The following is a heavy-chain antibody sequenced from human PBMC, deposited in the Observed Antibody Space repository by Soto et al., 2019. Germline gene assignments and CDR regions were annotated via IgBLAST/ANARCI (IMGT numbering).Heavy chain of an antibody. V-gene: IGHV3-23*01. CDR2: IDYTGGTT. CDR3: AKDATRTDGWYYFDY. J-gene: IGHJ4*02. D-gene: IGHD6-19*01. CDR1: GFKFSILA. Sequence: HPGGSLRLSCAASGFKFSILAMGWVRQAPGKGLEWVSVIDYTGGTTYYTDSVKGRFFISRDNSKKMLYLQMNSLRAEDTAVYYCAKDATRTDGWYYFDYWGQGALVTVS.